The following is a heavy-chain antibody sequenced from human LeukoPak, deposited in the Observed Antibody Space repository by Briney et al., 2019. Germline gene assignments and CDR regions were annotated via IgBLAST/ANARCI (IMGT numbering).Heavy chain of an antibody. CDR2: IYYSGIT. V-gene: IGHV4-61*01. Sequence: SETLSLTCTVSGAPVNSGSSYWSWIRQPPGKGLEWIGYIYYSGITNYNPSLKSRVTMSVDTSKNQFSLKLSSVTAADTAIYYCARDSRGHSGYDLDYWGQGTLVTVSS. CDR1: GAPVNSGSSY. D-gene: IGHD5-12*01. CDR3: ARDSRGHSGYDLDY. J-gene: IGHJ4*02.